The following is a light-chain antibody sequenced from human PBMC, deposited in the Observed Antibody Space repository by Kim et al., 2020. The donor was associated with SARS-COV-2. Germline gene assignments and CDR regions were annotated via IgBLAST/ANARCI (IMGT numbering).Light chain of an antibody. V-gene: IGLV2-23*01. CDR3: CSYAGSSTWV. CDR2: EGS. J-gene: IGLJ3*02. Sequence: LTQPASVSGSPGQSITISCTGTSSDVGSYNLVSWYQQHPGKAPKLMIYEGSKRPSGVSNRFSGSKSGNTASLTISGLQAEDEADYYCCSYAGSSTWVFGGGTQLTVL. CDR1: SSDVGSYNL.